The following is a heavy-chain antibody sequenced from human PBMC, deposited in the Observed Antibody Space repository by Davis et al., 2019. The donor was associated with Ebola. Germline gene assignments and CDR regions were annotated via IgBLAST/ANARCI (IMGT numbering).Heavy chain of an antibody. D-gene: IGHD6-13*01. J-gene: IGHJ4*02. V-gene: IGHV3-9*01. CDR3: AKAKWPIAAAGDFDY. CDR1: GFTFDDYA. Sequence: SLKISCAASGFTFDDYAMHWVRQAPGKGLEWVSGISWNSGSIGYADSVKGRFTISRDNAKNTLYLQMNSLRAEDTALYFCAKAKWPIAAAGDFDYWGQGTLVTVSS. CDR2: ISWNSGSI.